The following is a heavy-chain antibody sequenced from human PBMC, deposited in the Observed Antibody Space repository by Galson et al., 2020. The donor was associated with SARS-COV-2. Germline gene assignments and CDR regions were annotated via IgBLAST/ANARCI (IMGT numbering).Heavy chain of an antibody. J-gene: IGHJ4*02. CDR2: IDWDDDK. CDR3: ARTVGYVAATGHYFDS. CDR1: GFSPRTNGMR. V-gene: IGHV2-70*04. D-gene: IGHD6-13*01. Sequence: SGPTLVKPTQTLTLTCTFSGFSPRTNGMRVSLFRQPPGKALEWLARIDWDDDKFYSTSLRTRLTISKDNSKNQVVLTMTNMDPVDTATYYCARTVGYVAATGHYFDSWGQGALVTVSS.